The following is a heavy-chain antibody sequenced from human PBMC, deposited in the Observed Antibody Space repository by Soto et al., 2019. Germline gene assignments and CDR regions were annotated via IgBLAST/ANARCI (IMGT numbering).Heavy chain of an antibody. Sequence: PSETLSLTCTVSSDSISRYYWSWIRQPPGRGLEWIGYIYYTGSTNSNPSLRSRLTMSVDASQNQFSLKLNSVTAADTAVYFCARGGDVHTTSFFDYWGLGTLVTVSS. CDR2: IYYTGST. D-gene: IGHD3-16*01. CDR1: SDSISRYY. V-gene: IGHV4-59*01. J-gene: IGHJ4*02. CDR3: ARGGDVHTTSFFDY.